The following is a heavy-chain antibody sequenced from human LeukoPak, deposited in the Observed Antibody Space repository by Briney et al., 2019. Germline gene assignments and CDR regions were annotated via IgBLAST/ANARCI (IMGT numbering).Heavy chain of an antibody. V-gene: IGHV3-53*01. Sequence: GGSLRLSCAASGFTVNSNYMSWVRQAPGKGLEWVSVIYSGGSTYYADSVKGRFTISRDNSKNTLYLQMNSLRAEDTAVYYCAKRGLGDREAFDIWGQGTLVTVSS. J-gene: IGHJ3*02. CDR2: IYSGGST. D-gene: IGHD2-21*02. CDR3: AKRGLGDREAFDI. CDR1: GFTVNSNY.